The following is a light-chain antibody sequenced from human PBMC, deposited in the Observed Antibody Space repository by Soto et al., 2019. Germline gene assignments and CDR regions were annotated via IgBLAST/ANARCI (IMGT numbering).Light chain of an antibody. V-gene: IGKV1-5*01. CDR3: QQYNSYPWT. CDR2: DAS. CDR1: QSISSW. Sequence: DIPMTQSPSTLSASVGDRVTITCRASQSISSWLAWYQQKPGKAPKLLIYDASSLESGVPSRFSGSRFGTEISLTIGSLQPDGFETYYWQQYNSYPWTFGQGTMVEIK. J-gene: IGKJ1*01.